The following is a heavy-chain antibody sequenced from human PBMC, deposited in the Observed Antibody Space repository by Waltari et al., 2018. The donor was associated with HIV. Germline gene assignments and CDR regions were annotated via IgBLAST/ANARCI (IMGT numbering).Heavy chain of an antibody. V-gene: IGHV1-18*01. CDR1: GYTSSRSG. Sequence: QVQLSHSGAEVKRPGASVKICWTTSGYTSSRSGISLMRQCPGQGLEWMGWISSSNINTKYAQNFLGRVTMTTDTSTNTAYVELRSLRSDDTAVYYCVKEGYCSGGSCYSGSLDIWGQGTKVTVSS. J-gene: IGHJ3*02. CDR2: ISSSNINT. CDR3: VKEGYCSGGSCYSGSLDI. D-gene: IGHD2-15*01.